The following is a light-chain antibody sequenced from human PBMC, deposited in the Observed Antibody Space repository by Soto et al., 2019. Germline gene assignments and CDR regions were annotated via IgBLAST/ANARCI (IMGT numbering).Light chain of an antibody. J-gene: IGKJ4*01. Sequence: EIVLTQSPGTLSLSPGERATLSCRASQTVSTNYLAWYQQKLGQAPRLLIFGASSRATGIPDRFSGSGSGTDFTLTISRLEPEDFAVYYCHQYGSSPLTFGGGTKVEIK. V-gene: IGKV3-20*01. CDR2: GAS. CDR1: QTVSTNY. CDR3: HQYGSSPLT.